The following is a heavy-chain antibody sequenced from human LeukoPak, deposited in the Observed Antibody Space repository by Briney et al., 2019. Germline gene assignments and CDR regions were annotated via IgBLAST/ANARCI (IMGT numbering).Heavy chain of an antibody. J-gene: IGHJ4*02. Sequence: KPGESLTISCKASGYRFNNYWIGWVRQMPGKGLEWMGIIYPGASHTTYSPSFEGQVTISGDKSISTAYLQWSSLKASDTATYYCARHTSGELSTPFDYWGQGTLVTVSS. CDR2: IYPGASHT. CDR1: GYRFNNYW. D-gene: IGHD3-16*02. CDR3: ARHTSGELSTPFDY. V-gene: IGHV5-51*01.